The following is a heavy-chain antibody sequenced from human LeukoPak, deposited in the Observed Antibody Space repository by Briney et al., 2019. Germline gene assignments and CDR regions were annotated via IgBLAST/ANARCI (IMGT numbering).Heavy chain of an antibody. J-gene: IGHJ4*02. Sequence: ASVKVSCKASGYTFTSYAMHWVRQAPGQRLEWMGWINAGNGNTRYSQKFQGRVTITRDTSASTAYMELSSLRSEDMAVYYCARGYYYDSSGYYYYWGQGTLVTVSS. D-gene: IGHD3-22*01. CDR3: ARGYYYDSSGYYYY. V-gene: IGHV1-3*01. CDR2: INAGNGNT. CDR1: GYTFTSYA.